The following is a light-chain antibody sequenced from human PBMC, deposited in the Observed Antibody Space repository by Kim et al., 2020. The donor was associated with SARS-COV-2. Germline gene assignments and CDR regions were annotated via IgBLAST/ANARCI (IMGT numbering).Light chain of an antibody. V-gene: IGLV3-1*01. CDR1: KLGDKY. CDR2: QDN. J-gene: IGLJ2*01. CDR3: QAWDSSTAV. Sequence: SYELTQPPSVSVSPGQTASITCSGDKLGDKYACWYQQKPGQSPVLVIYQDNKRPSGIPERFSGSNSGNTATLTINGTQAMDEADYYCQAWDSSTAVFGGGTQLTVL.